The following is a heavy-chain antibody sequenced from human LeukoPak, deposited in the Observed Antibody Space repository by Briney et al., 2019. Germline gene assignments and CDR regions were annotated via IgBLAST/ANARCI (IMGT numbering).Heavy chain of an antibody. V-gene: IGHV4-34*01. CDR3: ARGHPRSTYYYDSSGRGDY. Sequence: SETLSLTCAVYGGSFSGYYWSWIRQPPGKGLEWIGEINHSGSTNYNPSLKSRVAISVDTSKNHFSLRLSSVTAADTAVYYCARGHPRSTYYYDSSGRGDYWGQGTLVTVCS. D-gene: IGHD3-22*01. CDR2: INHSGST. CDR1: GGSFSGYY. J-gene: IGHJ4*02.